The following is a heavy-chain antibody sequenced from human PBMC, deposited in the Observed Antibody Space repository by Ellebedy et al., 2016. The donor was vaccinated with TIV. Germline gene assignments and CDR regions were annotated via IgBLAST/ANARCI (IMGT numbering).Heavy chain of an antibody. V-gene: IGHV3-23*01. CDR2: ISGSGGST. CDR3: AREELGYCSGGSCYPLTNPPDY. D-gene: IGHD2-15*01. J-gene: IGHJ4*02. Sequence: PGGSLRLSCAASGFTFSSYAMSWVRQAPGKGLVWVSAISGSGGSTYYADSVKGRFTISRDNSKNTLYLQMNSLRAEDTAVYYCAREELGYCSGGSCYPLTNPPDYWGQGTLVTVSS. CDR1: GFTFSSYA.